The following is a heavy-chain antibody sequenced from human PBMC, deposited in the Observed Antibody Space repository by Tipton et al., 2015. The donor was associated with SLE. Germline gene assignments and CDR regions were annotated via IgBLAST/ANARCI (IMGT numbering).Heavy chain of an antibody. CDR3: ARDAPGPPDY. J-gene: IGHJ4*02. CDR1: GFTFSSYE. D-gene: IGHD3-10*01. Sequence: GSLRLSCAASGFTFSSYEMNWVRQAPGKGLEWVSYISSSDSTIYYADSVKGRFTISRDNAKNSLFLQMNSLRAEDTAVYYCARDAPGPPDYWGQGTLVTVSS. CDR2: ISSSDSTI. V-gene: IGHV3-48*03.